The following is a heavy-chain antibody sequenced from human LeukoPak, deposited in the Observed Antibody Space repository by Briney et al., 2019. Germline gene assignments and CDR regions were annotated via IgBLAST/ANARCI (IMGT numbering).Heavy chain of an antibody. CDR3: ARDCCPHSSGYYNWYFDL. J-gene: IGHJ2*01. Sequence: ASVKVSCKASGYTFTSYYMHWVRQAPGQGLEWMGIINPSGGSTSYAQKFQGRVTMTRDTSTSTVYMELSSLRSEDTAVYYCARDCCPHSSGYYNWYFDLWGRGTLVTVSS. CDR2: INPSGGST. CDR1: GYTFTSYY. D-gene: IGHD3-22*01. V-gene: IGHV1-46*01.